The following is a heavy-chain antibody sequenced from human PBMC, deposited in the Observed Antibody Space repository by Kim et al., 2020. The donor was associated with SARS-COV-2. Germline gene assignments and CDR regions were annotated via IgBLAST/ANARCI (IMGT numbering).Heavy chain of an antibody. CDR1: GFTVSSNY. Sequence: GGSLRLSCAASGFTVSSNYMSWVRQAPGKGLEWVSFINSGGSTYYAASVKGRVTITRDNSKNTLYLQLNILRAEDTAVYYCAISLRGVFDYWGQGTLVTVSS. CDR2: INSGGST. D-gene: IGHD3-10*01. V-gene: IGHV3-53*01. J-gene: IGHJ4*02. CDR3: AISLRGVFDY.